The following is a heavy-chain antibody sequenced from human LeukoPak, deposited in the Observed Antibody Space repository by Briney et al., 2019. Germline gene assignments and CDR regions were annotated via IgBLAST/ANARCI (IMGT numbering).Heavy chain of an antibody. V-gene: IGHV3-30*02. CDR3: AKDGVVTEYFQH. D-gene: IGHD4-23*01. CDR1: GFTFSSYG. J-gene: IGHJ1*01. CDR2: IRYDGSNK. Sequence: GGSLRLSCAASGFTFSSYGMHWVRQAPGKGLEWVAFIRYDGSNKYYADSVKGQFTISRDNSKNTLYLQMNSLRAEDTAVYYCAKDGVVTEYFQHWGQGTLVTVSS.